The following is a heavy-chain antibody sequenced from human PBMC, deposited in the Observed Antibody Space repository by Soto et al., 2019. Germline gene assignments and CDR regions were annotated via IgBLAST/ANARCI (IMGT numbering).Heavy chain of an antibody. J-gene: IGHJ5*02. D-gene: IGHD3-3*01. CDR3: ARDGLTIFGVVHNWFDP. V-gene: IGHV1-18*01. CDR2: ISAYNGNT. Sequence: ASVKVSCKASGYTFTSYGISWVRQAPGQGLEWMGWISAYNGNTNYAQKLQGRVTMTTDTSTSTAYMELRSLRSDDTAVYYCARDGLTIFGVVHNWFDPRGQGPLVTVSS. CDR1: GYTFTSYG.